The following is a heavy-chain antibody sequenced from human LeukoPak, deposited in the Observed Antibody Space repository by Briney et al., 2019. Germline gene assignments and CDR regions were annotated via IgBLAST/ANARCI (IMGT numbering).Heavy chain of an antibody. CDR3: ARDHEVTLRYFDWTSCMGV. Sequence: PGGSLRLSCAASGFTFSSYAMHWVRQAPGKGLEYVSAISSNGGSTYYANSVKGRFTISRDNSKNTLYLQMGSLRAEDMAVYYCARDHEVTLRYFDWTSCMGVWGQGTTVTVSS. J-gene: IGHJ6*02. D-gene: IGHD3-9*01. CDR1: GFTFSSYA. CDR2: ISSNGGST. V-gene: IGHV3-64*01.